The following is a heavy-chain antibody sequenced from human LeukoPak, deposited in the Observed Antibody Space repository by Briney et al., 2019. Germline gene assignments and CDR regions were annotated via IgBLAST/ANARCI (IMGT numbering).Heavy chain of an antibody. CDR1: GYTFTSYG. CDR2: ISAYNGNT. J-gene: IGHJ5*02. Sequence: ASVKVSCKASGYTFTSYGISWVRQAPGQGLEWMGWISAYNGNTKYTQKFQGRVTMTRDTSTSTAYMELRSLRSDDTAVYYCARVRRGVAGTSWFDPWGQGTLVTVSS. V-gene: IGHV1-18*01. D-gene: IGHD6-19*01. CDR3: ARVRRGVAGTSWFDP.